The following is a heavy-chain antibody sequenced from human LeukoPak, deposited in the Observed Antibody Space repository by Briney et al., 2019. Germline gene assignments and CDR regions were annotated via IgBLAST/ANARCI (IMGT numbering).Heavy chain of an antibody. CDR1: GYTFTGYY. Sequence: GASVKVSCKASGYTFTGYYMRWVRQAPGQGLEWMGRINPNSGGTNYAQKFQGRVTMTRDTSISTAYMELSRLRSDDTAVYYCAREVKLHRWFDPWGQGTLVTVSS. CDR2: INPNSGGT. J-gene: IGHJ5*02. V-gene: IGHV1-2*06. CDR3: AREVKLHRWFDP. D-gene: IGHD1-7*01.